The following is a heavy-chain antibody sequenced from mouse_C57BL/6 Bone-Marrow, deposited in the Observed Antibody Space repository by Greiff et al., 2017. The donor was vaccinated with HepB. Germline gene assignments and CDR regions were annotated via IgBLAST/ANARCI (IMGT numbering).Heavy chain of an antibody. CDR1: GYTFTSYW. D-gene: IGHD2-2*01. Sequence: QVQLQQPGAELVRPGTSVKLSCKASGYTFTSYWMHWVKQRPGQGLEWIGVIDPSDSYTNYNQKFKGKATLTVDTSSSTAYMHLSSLTSEDSAVYYCARWGYPDYWGQGTTLTVSS. CDR3: ARWGYPDY. J-gene: IGHJ2*01. CDR2: IDPSDSYT. V-gene: IGHV1-59*01.